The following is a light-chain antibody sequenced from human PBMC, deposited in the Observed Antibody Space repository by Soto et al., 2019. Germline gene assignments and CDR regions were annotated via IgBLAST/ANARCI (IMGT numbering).Light chain of an antibody. CDR2: ATS. Sequence: EIVLTQSPGTLSLSPGERATLSCRASQSVFSMFFAWYQRKPGQAPRLLIFATSNRATGIPDRFSGSGSGTDFTLTISRLEPEDYALYYCQQYGNSPPTFGQGTKVEMK. CDR1: QSVFSMF. V-gene: IGKV3-20*01. J-gene: IGKJ2*01. CDR3: QQYGNSPPT.